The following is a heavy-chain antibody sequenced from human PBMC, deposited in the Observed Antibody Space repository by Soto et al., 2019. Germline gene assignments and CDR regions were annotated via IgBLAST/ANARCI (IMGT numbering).Heavy chain of an antibody. CDR2: ISSSGSSI. CDR3: ARDRKADGSGSSDLWYYYGMDV. D-gene: IGHD3-10*01. Sequence: GGSLRLSCAASGFTFSDYYMSWIRQAPGKGLEWVSYISSSGSSIYYADSVKGRFTISRDNAKDSLYLQMNSLRSEDTAVYYCARDRKADGSGSSDLWYYYGMDVWGQGTTVTV. V-gene: IGHV3-11*01. J-gene: IGHJ6*02. CDR1: GFTFSDYY.